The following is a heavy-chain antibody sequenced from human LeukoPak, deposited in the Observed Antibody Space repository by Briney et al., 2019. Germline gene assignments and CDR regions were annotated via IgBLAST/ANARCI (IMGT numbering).Heavy chain of an antibody. J-gene: IGHJ4*02. CDR1: GYTFTGYY. CDR3: ARDNQLLFFHFGY. D-gene: IGHD2-2*01. Sequence: ASVKVSCKASGYTFTGYYMHWVRQAPGQGLEWMGWINPNSGGTNYAQKFQGRVTMTRDTSISTAYMELSRLRSDDTAVYYCARDNQLLFFHFGYWGQGTLVTVSS. V-gene: IGHV1-2*02. CDR2: INPNSGGT.